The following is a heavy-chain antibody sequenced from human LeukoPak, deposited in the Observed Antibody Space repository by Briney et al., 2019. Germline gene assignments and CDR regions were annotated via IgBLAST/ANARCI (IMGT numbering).Heavy chain of an antibody. D-gene: IGHD2-15*01. J-gene: IGHJ4*02. CDR3: ARARGYAESGGYPVFDH. V-gene: IGHV3-21*01. CDR2: ISYRSSDI. CDR1: GFIFSDYH. Sequence: GGSLRLSCVASGFIFSDYHMNWVRQAPGKGLEWVSSISYRSSDIEYADSGKGRFTISRDNAKKSLYLQMSDLRAEDTAVYYCARARGYAESGGYPVFDHWGQGVLVTVSS.